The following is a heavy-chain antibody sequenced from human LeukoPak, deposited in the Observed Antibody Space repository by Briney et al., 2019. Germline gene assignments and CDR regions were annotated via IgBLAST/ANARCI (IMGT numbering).Heavy chain of an antibody. Sequence: AGSLRLSCAASGFTFDDFAMHWVRQAPGKGLEWVSLISGGGDTTYYADSVKRRFTISRDNSKNSLYLQMTSLRTEDTALYYCAKDILVEANTTPGPHIWGQGTVVTVSS. D-gene: IGHD1-26*01. CDR3: AKDILVEANTTPGPHI. J-gene: IGHJ3*02. CDR2: ISGGGDTT. V-gene: IGHV3-43*02. CDR1: GFTFDDFA.